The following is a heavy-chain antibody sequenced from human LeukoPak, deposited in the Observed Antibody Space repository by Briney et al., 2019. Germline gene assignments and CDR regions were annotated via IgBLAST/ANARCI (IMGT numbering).Heavy chain of an antibody. CDR2: IYYSGST. CDR1: GGSISSYY. J-gene: IGHJ4*02. Sequence: SETLSLTCTVSGGSISSYYWSWIRQPPGKGLEWIGYIYYSGSTNYNPSLKSRVTISVDTSKNQFSLKLSSVTAADTAVYYCARAGSYNYAMGFWGQGTLVTVSS. CDR3: ARAGSYNYAMGF. V-gene: IGHV4-59*01. D-gene: IGHD5-18*01.